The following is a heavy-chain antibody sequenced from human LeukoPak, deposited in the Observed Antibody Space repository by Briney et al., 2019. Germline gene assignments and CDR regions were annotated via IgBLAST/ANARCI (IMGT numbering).Heavy chain of an antibody. CDR1: GFTFGSYE. Sequence: GGSLTLSCEASGFTFGSYEMTWVRQAPGKGLEWVSSISSSSSYIYYADSVKGRFTISRDNAKNSLYLQMNSLRAEDTAVYYCAREVGTGLNYYYYYYMDVWGKGTTVTVSS. CDR3: AREVGTGLNYYYYYYMDV. V-gene: IGHV3-21*01. D-gene: IGHD3/OR15-3a*01. CDR2: ISSSSSYI. J-gene: IGHJ6*03.